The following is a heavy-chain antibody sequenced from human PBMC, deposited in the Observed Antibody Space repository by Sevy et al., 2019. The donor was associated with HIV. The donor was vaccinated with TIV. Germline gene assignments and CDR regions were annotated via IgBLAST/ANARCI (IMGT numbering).Heavy chain of an antibody. D-gene: IGHD5-18*01. J-gene: IGHJ4*02. CDR2: IYSDGST. V-gene: IGHV3-53*01. Sequence: GGSLRLSCAASGFTVSNNYMNWVRQAPGKGLEWVSVIYSDGSTYYVDSVKGRFTISRDNSKNTLFLQMNSLIADDTGVYYCARVPPYSYGFGVDYWGQGTLVTVSS. CDR1: GFTVSNNY. CDR3: ARVPPYSYGFGVDY.